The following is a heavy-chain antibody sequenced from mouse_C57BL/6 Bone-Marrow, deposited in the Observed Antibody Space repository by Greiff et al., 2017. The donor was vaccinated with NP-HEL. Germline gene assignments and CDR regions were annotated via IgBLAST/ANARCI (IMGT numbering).Heavy chain of an antibody. J-gene: IGHJ2*01. CDR3: ARGYSNYDFDY. Sequence: VQLQHSLPYLFNPVASVKISCKASGYSFTDYNMNWVKQSNGKSLEWIGVINPNYGTTSYNQKFKGKATLTVDQSSSTAYMQLNSLTSEDSAVYYCARGYSNYDFDYWGQGTTLTVSS. CDR2: INPNYGTT. D-gene: IGHD2-5*01. V-gene: IGHV1-39*01. CDR1: GYSFTDYN.